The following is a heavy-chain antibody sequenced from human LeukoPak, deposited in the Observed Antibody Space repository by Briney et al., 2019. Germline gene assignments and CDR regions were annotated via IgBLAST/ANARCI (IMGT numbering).Heavy chain of an antibody. CDR3: AKGSKEVLFTRDHYMDV. D-gene: IGHD3-3*01. CDR2: ISSSGSTI. CDR1: GFTFSDCY. V-gene: IGHV3-11*04. J-gene: IGHJ6*03. Sequence: PGGSLRLSCAASGFTFSDCYMSWIRQAPGKGLEWVSYISSSGSTIYYADSVKGRFTISRDNSKNTLYLQMNSLRAEDTAVYYCAKGSKEVLFTRDHYMDVWGKGTTVTISS.